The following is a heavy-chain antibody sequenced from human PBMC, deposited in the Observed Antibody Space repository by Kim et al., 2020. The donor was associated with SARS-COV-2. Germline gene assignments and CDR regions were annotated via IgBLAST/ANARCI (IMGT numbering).Heavy chain of an antibody. CDR3: ARLLRGEQIEDY. D-gene: IGHD1-26*01. J-gene: IGHJ4*02. Sequence: YAQNFQGRVTITRNTSISTAYMELSSLRSEDTAVYYCARLLRGEQIEDYWGQGTLVTVSS. V-gene: IGHV1-8*03.